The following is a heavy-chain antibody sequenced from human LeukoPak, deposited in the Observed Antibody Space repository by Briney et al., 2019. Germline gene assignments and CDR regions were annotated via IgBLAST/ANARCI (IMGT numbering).Heavy chain of an antibody. D-gene: IGHD6-19*01. V-gene: IGHV4-61*01. CDR2: IYYSGST. CDR1: GGSISSSSYY. J-gene: IGHJ3*02. CDR3: AREGGWLVPDAFDI. Sequence: SETLSLTCTVSGGSISSSSYYWGWIRQPPGKGLEWIGYIYYSGSTNYNPSLKSRVTISVDTSKNQFSLKLSSVTAADTAVYYCAREGGWLVPDAFDIWGQGTMVTVSS.